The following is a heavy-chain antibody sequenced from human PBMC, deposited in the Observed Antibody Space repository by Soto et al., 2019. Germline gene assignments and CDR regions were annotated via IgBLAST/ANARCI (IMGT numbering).Heavy chain of an antibody. J-gene: IGHJ3*02. V-gene: IGHV1-8*01. CDR2: MNPNSGNT. Sequence: ASVKVSCKASGYTFTSYDINCVRQATGQGLEWMGWMNPNSGNTGYAQKFQGRVTMTRNTSISTAYMELSSLRSEDTAVYYCARREYYYDSSGYYYDAFDIWGQGTMVTVSS. CDR3: ARREYYYDSSGYYYDAFDI. CDR1: GYTFTSYD. D-gene: IGHD3-22*01.